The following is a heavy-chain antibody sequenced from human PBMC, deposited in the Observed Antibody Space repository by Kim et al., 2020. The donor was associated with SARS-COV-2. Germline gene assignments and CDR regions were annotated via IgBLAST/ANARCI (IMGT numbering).Heavy chain of an antibody. Sequence: GGSLRLSCAASGFTFSSYGMHWVRQAPGKGLEWVAVISYDGSNKYYADSVKGRFTISRDNSNNTLYLQMNSLRAEDTAVYYCAKDLSRMPSHSSSWYEDYYYYYGMDVWGQGTTVTVSS. CDR2: ISYDGSNK. CDR1: GFTFSSYG. D-gene: IGHD6-13*01. V-gene: IGHV3-30*18. CDR3: AKDLSRMPSHSSSWYEDYYYYYGMDV. J-gene: IGHJ6*02.